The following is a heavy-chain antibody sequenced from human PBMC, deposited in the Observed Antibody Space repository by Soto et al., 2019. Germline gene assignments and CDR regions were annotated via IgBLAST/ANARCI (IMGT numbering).Heavy chain of an antibody. D-gene: IGHD6-13*01. Sequence: EVQLMESGGGLVQPGGSLRLSCAASEFSFSSYALNWVRQAPGKGLEWVPAISATGTTTYYADSVKGRFTISRDNSKRTLLLQMDSLSPEDTAVYYCATYSSPFDYWGQGTLVTVSS. CDR3: ATYSSPFDY. J-gene: IGHJ4*02. V-gene: IGHV3-23*01. CDR2: ISATGTTT. CDR1: EFSFSSYA.